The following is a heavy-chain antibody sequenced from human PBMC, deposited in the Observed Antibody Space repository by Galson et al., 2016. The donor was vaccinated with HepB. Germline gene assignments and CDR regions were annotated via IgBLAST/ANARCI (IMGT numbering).Heavy chain of an antibody. CDR3: ARGGDGSGFDY. D-gene: IGHD2-15*01. V-gene: IGHV3-30*04. CDR2: ISEDGDNK. Sequence: SLRLSCAASGFTFSLYAIHWVRQAPGKGLEWVAVISEDGDNKYFADSVRGRFTISRDNSKNTLYLQMNSLRPEDTAEYFCARGGDGSGFDYWGQGTLVTVSS. CDR1: GFTFSLYA. J-gene: IGHJ4*02.